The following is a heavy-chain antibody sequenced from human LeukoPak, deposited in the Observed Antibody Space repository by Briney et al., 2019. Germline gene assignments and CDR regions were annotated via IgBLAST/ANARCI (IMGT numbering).Heavy chain of an antibody. J-gene: IGHJ4*02. CDR1: GFSFSSYS. V-gene: IGHV3-48*01. CDR3: ARDYVYAFDY. CDR2: ISGDGNAK. Sequence: GGSLRLSCAASGFSFSSYSINWVRQAPGKGLEWGSYISGDGNAKHYTASVKGRFTISRDNAKNALYLQMNSLRAEDTAVYFCARDYVYAFDYWGQGTLVTVSS. D-gene: IGHD2/OR15-2a*01.